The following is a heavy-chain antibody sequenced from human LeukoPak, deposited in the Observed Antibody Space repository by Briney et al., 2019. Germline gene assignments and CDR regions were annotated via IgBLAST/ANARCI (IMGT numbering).Heavy chain of an antibody. J-gene: IGHJ3*01. Sequence: GGSLRLSCAASGFTFSICTMHWVRQAPGKGLEWVAVISYDGSNKFYADSVKGRFTISRDNSKNTLYLQMNSLRPEDTAVYYCARPFSGTFPSLERDAFHVWGQGTMVTVSS. D-gene: IGHD6-19*01. V-gene: IGHV3-30*04. CDR1: GFTFSICT. CDR2: ISYDGSNK. CDR3: ARPFSGTFPSLERDAFHV.